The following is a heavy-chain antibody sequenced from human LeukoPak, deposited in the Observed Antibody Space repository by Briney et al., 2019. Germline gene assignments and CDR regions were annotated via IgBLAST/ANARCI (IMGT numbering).Heavy chain of an antibody. J-gene: IGHJ4*02. V-gene: IGHV1-18*04. D-gene: IGHD5-12*01. CDR2: ISVCNGNT. Sequence: ASVKVSCKASGYTFTTYTISWVRQAPGQGLEWMGWISVCNGNTNTALKFQGRVTMTADRSTSTAYMELRSLTSDDTAVYYCARWDRVDIAATNDDYWGQGTLVTVSS. CDR3: ARWDRVDIAATNDDY. CDR1: GYTFTTYT.